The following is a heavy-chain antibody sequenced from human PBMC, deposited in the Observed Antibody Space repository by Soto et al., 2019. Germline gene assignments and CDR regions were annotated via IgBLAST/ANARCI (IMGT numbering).Heavy chain of an antibody. J-gene: IGHJ4*02. CDR2: INAGNANT. CDR3: ANGRYHDFWSGYYQFDY. D-gene: IGHD3-3*01. CDR1: GYTFSGYV. Sequence: QVHLVQSGAEVKKPGASVKLSCKASGYTFSGYVMHWLRQAPGQRLEWMGWINAGNANTQYSQKFQGIVTITRDTSASAVYLELSSLRSEDTAVYYCANGRYHDFWSGYYQFDYWGQGTLVTVSS. V-gene: IGHV1-3*01.